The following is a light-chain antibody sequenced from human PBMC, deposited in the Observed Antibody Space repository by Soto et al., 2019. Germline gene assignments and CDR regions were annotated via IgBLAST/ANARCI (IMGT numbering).Light chain of an antibody. Sequence: EIVLTQSPGTLSLSPGERATLSCRASQSVSSSYLAWYQQKPGQAPRLPIYGASSRATGIPDRFSGSGSGTDFTLTISRLEPEDFEVYYCQQYGSSPPYTFGQGTKLEIK. CDR3: QQYGSSPPYT. CDR1: QSVSSSY. V-gene: IGKV3-20*01. J-gene: IGKJ2*01. CDR2: GAS.